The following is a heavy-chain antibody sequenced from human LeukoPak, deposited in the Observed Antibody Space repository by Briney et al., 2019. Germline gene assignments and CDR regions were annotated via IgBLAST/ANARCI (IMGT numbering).Heavy chain of an antibody. Sequence: GGSLRLSCAASGFTFSSYGMDWVGQAPGKGLEWVAIMSYDGSNKYYADSVKGRFTISRGNSKNTLYLQMNSLRAEDTAVYYCAKPNYCSGGSCYSGDYYYYGMDVWGQGTTVTVSS. CDR2: MSYDGSNK. D-gene: IGHD2-15*01. J-gene: IGHJ6*02. CDR3: AKPNYCSGGSCYSGDYYYYGMDV. CDR1: GFTFSSYG. V-gene: IGHV3-30*18.